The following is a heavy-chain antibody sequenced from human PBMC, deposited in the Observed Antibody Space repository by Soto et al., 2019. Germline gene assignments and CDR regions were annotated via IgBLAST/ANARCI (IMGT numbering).Heavy chain of an antibody. CDR2: ISYDGSNK. V-gene: IGHV3-30*18. CDR3: AKIRIVLMVYAGGMDV. Sequence: CAASGFTFSSYGMHWVRQAPGKGLEWVAVISYDGSNKYYADSVKGRFTISRDNSKNTLYLQMNSLRAEDTAVYYCAKIRIVLMVYAGGMDVWGQGTTVTVSS. J-gene: IGHJ6*02. D-gene: IGHD2-8*01. CDR1: GFTFSSYG.